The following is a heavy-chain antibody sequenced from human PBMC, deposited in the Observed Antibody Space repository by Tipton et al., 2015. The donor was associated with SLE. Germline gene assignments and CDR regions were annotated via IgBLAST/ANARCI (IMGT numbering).Heavy chain of an antibody. J-gene: IGHJ5*02. CDR1: GYSIYIGYY. D-gene: IGHD2-2*02. CDR3: ARDVGRYCASTTCYTSWFDP. Sequence: TLSLTCAVSGYSIYIGYYWGWIRQPPGKGLEWIGSIHHSGSTFYNPSLKSRVTISVDMSKNQFSLKLSSVTAADTAVYYCARDVGRYCASTTCYTSWFDPWGQGTLVTVSS. V-gene: IGHV4-38-2*02. CDR2: IHHSGST.